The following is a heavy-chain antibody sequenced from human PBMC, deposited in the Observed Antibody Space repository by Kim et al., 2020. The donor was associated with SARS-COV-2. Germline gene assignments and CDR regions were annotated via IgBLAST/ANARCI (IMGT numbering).Heavy chain of an antibody. CDR3: AVQYVGVWFYP. V-gene: IGHV7-4-1*02. J-gene: IGHJ5*02. CDR2: INTNSGNP. Sequence: ASVKVSCKASGYTFSPYAINWVRQAPGQGLKWMGWINTNSGNPTYAQGFTGRFVFSLDTSVSTAYLQISSLKAEDTAVYYCAVQYVGVWFYPWGQGTLVT. CDR1: GYTFSPYA. D-gene: IGHD4-4*01.